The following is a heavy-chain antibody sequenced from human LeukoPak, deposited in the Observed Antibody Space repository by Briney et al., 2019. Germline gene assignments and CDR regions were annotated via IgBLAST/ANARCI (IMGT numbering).Heavy chain of an antibody. J-gene: IGHJ3*02. V-gene: IGHV1-2*02. D-gene: IGHD1-1*01. Sequence: GASVKVSCKACGYTFTGYYMHWVRQAPGQGLELMGWINPNSGGTNYAQKFQGRVTMTRDTSISTAYMELSRLRSDDTAVYYCARENWNDGAFDIWGQGTMVTVSS. CDR2: INPNSGGT. CDR1: GYTFTGYY. CDR3: ARENWNDGAFDI.